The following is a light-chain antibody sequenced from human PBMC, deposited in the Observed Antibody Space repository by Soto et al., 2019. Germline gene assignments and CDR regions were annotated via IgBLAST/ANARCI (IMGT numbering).Light chain of an antibody. J-gene: IGKJ5*01. Sequence: DIVLTQSPATLSLSPGETATLSCRASQSVSSNYLAWYQQKPGQAPRLLIYCVSSRATGIPVRFSGSGSGTEFTLTISSLQPEDSAVYYCQQYSQWPITFGQGTRLEIK. CDR3: QQYSQWPIT. CDR2: CVS. V-gene: IGKV3D-20*02. CDR1: QSVSSNY.